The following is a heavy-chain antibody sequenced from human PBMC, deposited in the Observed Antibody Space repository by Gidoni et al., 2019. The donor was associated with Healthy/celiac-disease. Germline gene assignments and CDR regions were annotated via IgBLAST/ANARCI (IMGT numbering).Heavy chain of an antibody. CDR2: IRSKANSYAT. Sequence: EVQLVESGGGLVQPGGSLTLSCPASGFTFSGSAMHWVRQASGKGLEWVGRIRSKANSYATAYAASVKGRFTISRDDSKNTAYLQMNSLKTEDTAVYYCTRLDCSSTSCYADGMDVWGQGTTVTVSS. CDR1: GFTFSGSA. V-gene: IGHV3-73*01. D-gene: IGHD2-2*01. CDR3: TRLDCSSTSCYADGMDV. J-gene: IGHJ6*02.